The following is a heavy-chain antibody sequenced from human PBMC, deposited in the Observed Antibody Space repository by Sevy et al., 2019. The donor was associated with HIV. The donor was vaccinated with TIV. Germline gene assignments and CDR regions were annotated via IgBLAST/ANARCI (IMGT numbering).Heavy chain of an antibody. D-gene: IGHD3-22*01. CDR3: AKGSYDYDSSGGGVFDY. Sequence: EGSLRLSCAASGFTFNIYAMNWVRQAPGRGLEWVSTISGSGGSTYYADSVKGRFTISRDNSKNTLYLQMTSLRAEDTAVSYCAKGSYDYDSSGGGVFDYWGQGTLVTVSS. CDR1: GFTFNIYA. V-gene: IGHV3-23*01. J-gene: IGHJ4*02. CDR2: ISGSGGST.